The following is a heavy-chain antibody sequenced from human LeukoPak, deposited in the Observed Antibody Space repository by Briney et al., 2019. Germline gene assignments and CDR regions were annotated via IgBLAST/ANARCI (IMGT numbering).Heavy chain of an antibody. CDR1: GNYW. J-gene: IGHJ4*02. CDR3: VSFYETY. V-gene: IGHV3-74*01. Sequence: GGSLRLSCAAPGNYWMHWVRQVPGKGLVWVSHINSDGSWTSYADSVKGRFTISKDNAKNTVYLQMNSLRAEDTAVYYCVSFYETYWGRGTLVTVSS. D-gene: IGHD2/OR15-2a*01. CDR2: INSDGSWT.